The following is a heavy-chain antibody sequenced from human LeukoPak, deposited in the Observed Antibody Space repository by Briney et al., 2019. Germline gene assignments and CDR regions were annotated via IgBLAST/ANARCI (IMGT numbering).Heavy chain of an antibody. CDR3: AKSLFTSATGTGRAFHI. V-gene: IGHV3-23*01. D-gene: IGHD1-1*01. Sequence: GGSLRLSCAASGFSFSAYPMGWVRQAPGKGLQWLSGISASGDVAFHADRVKGRFAISRDNSKNTLYLQMTGLRAGDTAEYYCAKSLFTSATGTGRAFHIWGQGTMVTVSS. CDR2: ISASGDVA. CDR1: GFSFSAYP. J-gene: IGHJ3*02.